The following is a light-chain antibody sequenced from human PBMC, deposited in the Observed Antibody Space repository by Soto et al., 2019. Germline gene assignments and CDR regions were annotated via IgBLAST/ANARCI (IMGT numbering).Light chain of an antibody. J-gene: IGKJ1*01. CDR1: QNVGGN. CDR3: QQYNKWLWT. V-gene: IGKV3-15*01. Sequence: EVVMTQSPATLSVSPGERATLSCRASQNVGGNLAWYQQQPGQAPRLLIYGASTRATDIPARFSGTGSGTEFTLTISSLQSEDFAVYYCQQYNKWLWTFGQGTKVEIK. CDR2: GAS.